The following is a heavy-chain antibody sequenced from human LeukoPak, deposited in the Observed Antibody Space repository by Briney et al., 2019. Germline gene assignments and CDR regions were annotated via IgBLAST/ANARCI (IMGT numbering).Heavy chain of an antibody. CDR3: ARDTAMAPGDYYYGMDV. Sequence: SETLSLTCTVSGGSISSGSYYWSWIRQPPGKGLEWIGYIYYSGSTNYNPSLKSRVTISVDTSKNQFSLKLSSVTAADTAVYYCARDTAMAPGDYYYGMDVWGKGTTVTVSS. CDR2: IYYSGST. D-gene: IGHD5-18*01. CDR1: GGSISSGSYY. V-gene: IGHV4-61*01. J-gene: IGHJ6*04.